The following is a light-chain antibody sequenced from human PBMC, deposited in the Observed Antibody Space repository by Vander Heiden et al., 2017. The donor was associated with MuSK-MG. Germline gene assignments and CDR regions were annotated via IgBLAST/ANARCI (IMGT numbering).Light chain of an antibody. V-gene: IGLV2-8*01. CDR1: SSDVGSHNY. CDR3: SSSVGVNNVL. J-gene: IGLJ2*01. Sequence: QSALTQPTSASGSPGQAVTISCTGSSSDVGSHNYVSWYQQPPANPPKLMIFEVSKRPAGVPDRFSGSKSGYTAFLTVSGLQAEDEADYYCSSSVGVNNVLFGGGTRLTVL. CDR2: EVS.